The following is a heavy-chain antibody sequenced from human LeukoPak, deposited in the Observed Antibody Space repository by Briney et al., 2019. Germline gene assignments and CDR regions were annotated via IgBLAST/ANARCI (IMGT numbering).Heavy chain of an antibody. CDR1: GFTFSSYA. V-gene: IGHV3-30-3*01. J-gene: IGHJ4*02. CDR3: ARRGYSYGSTGYYFDY. D-gene: IGHD5-18*01. Sequence: PGGSLRLSCAASGFTFSSYAMHWVRQAPGKGLEWVAVISYDGSNKYYADSVKGGFTISRDNSKNTLYLQMNSLRAEDTAVYYCARRGYSYGSTGYYFDYWGQGTLVTVSS. CDR2: ISYDGSNK.